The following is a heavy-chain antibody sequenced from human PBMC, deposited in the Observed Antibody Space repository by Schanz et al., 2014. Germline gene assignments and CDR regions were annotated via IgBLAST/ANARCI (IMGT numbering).Heavy chain of an antibody. V-gene: IGHV3-64*01. Sequence: EVLLVASGGGLVQPGGSLRLSCAASGFTFSTSTMHWVRQAPGKGLEYVSSISSKGDMTFYGNSVKGRFTISRDNSKNALYQQLSSLSAEDTAVYFCARDNRYYLFDYWGQGALVTVSS. CDR3: ARDNRYYLFDY. CDR1: GFTFSTST. D-gene: IGHD3-16*02. CDR2: ISSKGDMT. J-gene: IGHJ4*02.